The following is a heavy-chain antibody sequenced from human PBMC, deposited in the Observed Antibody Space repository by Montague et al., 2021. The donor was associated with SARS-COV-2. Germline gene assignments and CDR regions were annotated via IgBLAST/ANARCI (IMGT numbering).Heavy chain of an antibody. D-gene: IGHD2-15*01. V-gene: IGHV4-4*02. CDR1: GVSIGSNNW. CDR3: ARGLGCSGGRCYGDWLDP. CDR2: IYHSGST. Sequence: SETLSLTCAVSGVSIGSNNWWSWVRQPPGKGLEWIGEIYHSGSTXYNPSLKSRVAISVDKSKNQFPLKMSSVTAADTAVFYCARGLGCSGGRCYGDWLDPWGQGTLVTVSS. J-gene: IGHJ5*02.